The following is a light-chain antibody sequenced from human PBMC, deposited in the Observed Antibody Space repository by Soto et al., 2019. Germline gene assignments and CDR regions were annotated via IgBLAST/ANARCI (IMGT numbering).Light chain of an antibody. CDR1: QSVLYSSNNKNY. V-gene: IGKV4-1*01. Sequence: DSLMTQSPASLAVSLGERATINCKCSQSVLYSSNNKNYLAWYQQKPGQPPKLLICWASTREFGVPDRFSGSGSGTHFTLTISSLQAEDVAVYYCQQYYSTPITFGQGTRLEIK. J-gene: IGKJ5*01. CDR2: WAS. CDR3: QQYYSTPIT.